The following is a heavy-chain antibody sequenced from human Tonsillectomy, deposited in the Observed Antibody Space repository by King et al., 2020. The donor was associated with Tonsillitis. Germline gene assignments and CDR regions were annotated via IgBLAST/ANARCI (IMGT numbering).Heavy chain of an antibody. CDR1: GGSISSSSYY. Sequence: QLQLQESGPGLVKPSETLSLTCTVSGGSISSSSYYWGWIRQPPGKGLEWIGIIYYSGSTYYNPSLKSRVTISVDTSKNQFSLKLSSVTAADTAVYYCARPTIYCSGGICPLYYWGQGTLVTVSS. CDR3: ARPTIYCSGGICPLYY. D-gene: IGHD2-15*01. CDR2: IYYSGST. J-gene: IGHJ4*02. V-gene: IGHV4-39*01.